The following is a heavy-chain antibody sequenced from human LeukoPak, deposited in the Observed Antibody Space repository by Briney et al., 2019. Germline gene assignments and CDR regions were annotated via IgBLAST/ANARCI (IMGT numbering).Heavy chain of an antibody. CDR1: GLTFSSYA. V-gene: IGHV3-23*01. J-gene: IGHJ5*02. Sequence: GGSLRLSCAASGLTFSSYAMSWVRQAPGKGLEWVSTISGNGGTTYYADSVKGRFTISRDNSKNTLYLQMNSLRAEDTALYYCAKGSGINHYHWIDPWGQGTLVTVSS. D-gene: IGHD1-14*01. CDR3: AKGSGINHYHWIDP. CDR2: ISGNGGTT.